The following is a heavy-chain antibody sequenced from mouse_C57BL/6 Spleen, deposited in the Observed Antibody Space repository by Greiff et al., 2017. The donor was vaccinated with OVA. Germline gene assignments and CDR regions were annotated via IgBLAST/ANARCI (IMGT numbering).Heavy chain of an antibody. CDR1: GYSITSGYF. J-gene: IGHJ1*03. CDR3: SRQLFLRCWYFDD. D-gene: IGHD1-1*01. CDR2: KSFDCIN. Sequence: DVQLVESGPGLVKPSQSLSLSCSVTGYSITSGYFWYWLRLTAGNKRSCRRYKSFDCINNHNPSLYDRISITRDTSKTQFILKLNSVTTKDTATSDGSRQLFLRCWYFDDWGTGTTVTVSS. V-gene: IGHV3-6*01.